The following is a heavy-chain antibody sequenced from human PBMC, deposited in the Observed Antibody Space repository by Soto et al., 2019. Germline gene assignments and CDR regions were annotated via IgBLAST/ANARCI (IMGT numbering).Heavy chain of an antibody. CDR1: GFTFSSDA. V-gene: IGHV3-23*01. CDR2: ISGSGGST. Sequence: EVQLLESGGGLVQPGGSLRLSCAASGFTFSSDAMSWVRQAPGKRLEWVSAISGSGGSTYYADSVKGRFTISRDNSKTTQYLQMNSLRAEDTAVYYCAKVNGYSSGWFDYWCQGTLVTVSS. D-gene: IGHD6-19*01. CDR3: AKVNGYSSGWFDY. J-gene: IGHJ4*02.